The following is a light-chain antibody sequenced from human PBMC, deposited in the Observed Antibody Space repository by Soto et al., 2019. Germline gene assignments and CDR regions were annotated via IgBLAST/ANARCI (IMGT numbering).Light chain of an antibody. J-gene: IGLJ3*02. CDR3: SSSSSTTTVV. CDR2: DVG. V-gene: IGLV2-14*01. CDR1: STDAVTYKY. Sequence: QSALTQPASVSGSPGQSITISCTGTSTDAVTYKYVSWYQQHPGKAPKLVIYDVGNRPSGVSNRFSGSKSGNTASLTISGLQAEDEAHYYCSSSSSTTTVVFGGGTKLTVL.